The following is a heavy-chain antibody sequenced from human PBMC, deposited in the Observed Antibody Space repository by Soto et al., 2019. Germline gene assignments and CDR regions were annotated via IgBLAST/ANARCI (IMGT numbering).Heavy chain of an antibody. D-gene: IGHD6-13*01. J-gene: IGHJ4*02. CDR1: GFTFSNAW. V-gene: IGHV3-15*01. CDR3: TIIAAAGTLDY. Sequence: PVGSLRLSCAASGFTFSNAWMSWVRQAPGKGLEWVGRIKSKTDGGTTDYAAPVKGRFTISRDDSKNTLYLQMNSLKTEDTAVYYCTIIAAAGTLDYWGQGTLVTVSS. CDR2: IKSKTDGGTT.